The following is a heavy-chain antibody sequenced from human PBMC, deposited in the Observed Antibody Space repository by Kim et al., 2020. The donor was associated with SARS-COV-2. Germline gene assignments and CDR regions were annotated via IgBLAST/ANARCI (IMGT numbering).Heavy chain of an antibody. J-gene: IGHJ5*02. V-gene: IGHV4-59*08. Sequence: SETLSLTCTVSGGSISSYYWSWIRQPPGKGLEWIGYIYYSGSTNYNPSLKSRVTISVDTSKNQFSLKLSSVTAADTAVYYCARLETTDYGDYHFNWFDP. D-gene: IGHD4-17*01. CDR1: GGSISSYY. CDR3: ARLETTDYGDYHFNWFDP. CDR2: IYYSGST.